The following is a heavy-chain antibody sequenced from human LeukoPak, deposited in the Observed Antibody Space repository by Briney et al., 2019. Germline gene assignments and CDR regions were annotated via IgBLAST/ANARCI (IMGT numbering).Heavy chain of an antibody. Sequence: AXVKVSCKASGYTFTSYYMHWVRQAPGQGPEWMGIINPSGGSTNYAQKFQGRVTITEDESTRTAYMEVSSLRSEDTAVYYCARDGGSSWYTNWFDPWGQGTLVTVSS. CDR2: INPSGGST. D-gene: IGHD6-13*01. V-gene: IGHV1-46*01. J-gene: IGHJ5*02. CDR3: ARDGGSSWYTNWFDP. CDR1: GYTFTSYY.